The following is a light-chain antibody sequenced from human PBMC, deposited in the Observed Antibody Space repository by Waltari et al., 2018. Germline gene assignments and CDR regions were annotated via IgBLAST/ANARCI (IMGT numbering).Light chain of an antibody. Sequence: QSALTQPASVSGAPGPSTTISCIGTSNHLGTYNLVPWYQQHPGKVPKLMIYEVTKRPSGVSSRFSGSKSGKTASLTISGLQPEDEADYYCCPYTSSSTLVFGPGTKLTVL. J-gene: IGLJ2*01. CDR3: CPYTSSSTLV. CDR1: SNHLGTYNL. CDR2: EVT. V-gene: IGLV2-23*02.